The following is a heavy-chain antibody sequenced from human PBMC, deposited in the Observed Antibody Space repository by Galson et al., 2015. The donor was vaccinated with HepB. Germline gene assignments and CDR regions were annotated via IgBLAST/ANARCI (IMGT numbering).Heavy chain of an antibody. D-gene: IGHD5-24*01. Sequence: SLRLSCAASGFTFSIYSMNWVRQAPGKGLEWLSYISYSSSTIHYADSVKGRFSISRDNAKNSLFLQMNSLRDEDTAVYYCTRDADGNFDSWGQGTLVTVSS. V-gene: IGHV3-48*02. CDR3: TRDADGNFDS. CDR1: GFTFSIYS. J-gene: IGHJ4*02. CDR2: ISYSSSTI.